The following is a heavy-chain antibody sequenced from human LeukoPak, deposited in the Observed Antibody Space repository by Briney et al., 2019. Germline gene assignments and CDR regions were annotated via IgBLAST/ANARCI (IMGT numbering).Heavy chain of an antibody. J-gene: IGHJ4*02. CDR1: GGSLSGYY. V-gene: IGHV4-34*01. CDR2: IHPSGRP. CDR3: ARRRNNYNFDY. Sequence: SETLSLTCGVYGGSLSGYYWTWIRQPPGKGLEWIGEIHPSGRPYYNPSLKSRVTISLDSPRDQFSLKVSSVTAADTAVYYCARRRNNYNFDYWGQGTLITVSS. D-gene: IGHD4-11*01.